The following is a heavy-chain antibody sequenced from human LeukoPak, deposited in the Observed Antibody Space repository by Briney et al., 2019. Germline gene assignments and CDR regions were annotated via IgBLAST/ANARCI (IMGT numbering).Heavy chain of an antibody. CDR3: GRDALVGYFSYYYMDV. Sequence: SETLSLTCTVSGGSISSHYWTWIRQSPVKGLEWIGDITNSGSTSYNPSLKSRVTISIDTSKNQFSLKLSSVTAADTAVYYCGRDALVGYFSYYYMDVWGKGTTVTVSS. CDR1: GGSISSHY. J-gene: IGHJ6*03. D-gene: IGHD2-15*01. CDR2: ITNSGST. V-gene: IGHV4-59*11.